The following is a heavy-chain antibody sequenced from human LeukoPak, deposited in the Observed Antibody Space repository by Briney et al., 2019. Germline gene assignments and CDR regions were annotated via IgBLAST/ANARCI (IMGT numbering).Heavy chain of an antibody. J-gene: IGHJ4*02. V-gene: IGHV1-2*02. CDR2: INPNSGDT. Sequence: HWVRQAXGQGLEWMGWINPNSGDTNYAQKFQGRVTMTRDTSFSTASMELSRLKSDDTAVYYCARTRRLQYGDYDYWGQGTLVTVSS. D-gene: IGHD4-11*01. CDR3: ARTRRLQYGDYDY.